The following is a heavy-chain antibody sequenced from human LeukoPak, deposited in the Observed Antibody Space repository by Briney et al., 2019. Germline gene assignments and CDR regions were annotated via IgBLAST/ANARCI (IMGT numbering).Heavy chain of an antibody. D-gene: IGHD3-16*01. CDR1: GYTFISYG. Sequence: GASVKVSCKASGYTFISYGISWVRQAPGQGLEWMGWISAYNDNTNYPQKLQGRVTMTTDTSTNTAYMELRSLRSDDTAVYYCARDPRITFGGVTGTWGQGTLVTVSS. J-gene: IGHJ5*02. V-gene: IGHV1-18*01. CDR2: ISAYNDNT. CDR3: ARDPRITFGGVTGT.